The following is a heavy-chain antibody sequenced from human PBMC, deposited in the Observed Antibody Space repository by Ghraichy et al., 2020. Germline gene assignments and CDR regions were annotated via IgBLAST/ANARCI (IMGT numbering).Heavy chain of an antibody. CDR3: ARGYCSGGRCFFGTGGSHFDN. V-gene: IGHV3-74*01. CDR1: GFTLSNYW. D-gene: IGHD2-15*01. Sequence: GGSLRLSCAASGFTLSNYWMHWVRQAPGKGLVWVSRIKSDGSSTTYADSVKGRFTISRDNAKNTLYLQMNSLRAEDTAVYYCARGYCSGGRCFFGTGGSHFDNWGQGTLVTVSS. CDR2: IKSDGSST. J-gene: IGHJ4*02.